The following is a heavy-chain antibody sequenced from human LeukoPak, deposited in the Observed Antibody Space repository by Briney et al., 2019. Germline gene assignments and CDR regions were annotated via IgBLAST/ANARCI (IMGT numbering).Heavy chain of an antibody. CDR3: ARRADDAFDI. V-gene: IGHV3-33*08. CDR1: GFTFSSYD. Sequence: PGGSLRLSCAASGFTFSSYDMNWVRQAPGKGLEWVALIWYDGSNRYYADSVKGRFTISRDNSKNTLYLQMNSLRAEDTAVYYCARRADDAFDIWGQGTMVAVSS. CDR2: IWYDGSNR. J-gene: IGHJ3*02.